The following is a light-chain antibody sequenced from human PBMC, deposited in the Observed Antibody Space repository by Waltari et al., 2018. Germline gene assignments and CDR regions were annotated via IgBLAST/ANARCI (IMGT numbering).Light chain of an antibody. J-gene: IGKJ1*01. CDR1: QSISSD. CDR3: QQRSKWPRT. V-gene: IGKV3-11*01. CDR2: DAS. Sequence: EIVLTQSPAPLSLSPGERATLSCRASQSISSDLGWYQQKPGQAPRLLIYDASNRATGIPARFRGSGSGTDFTLTISSLEPEDIAVYYCQQRSKWPRTFGQGTKVEIK.